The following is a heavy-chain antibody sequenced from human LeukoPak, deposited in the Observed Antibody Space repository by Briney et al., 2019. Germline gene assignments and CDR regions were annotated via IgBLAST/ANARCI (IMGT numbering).Heavy chain of an antibody. J-gene: IGHJ3*02. Sequence: ASVEVSCKXSGYTFTGYYMHWVRQAPGQGLEWMGGINPNSGGTNYSQKFQGRVTMTRDTSISTAYMELSRLRSDDTAVYYCARVSYYYHSSGYYLDAFDIWGQGTMVTVSS. V-gene: IGHV1-2*02. CDR1: GYTFTGYY. D-gene: IGHD3-22*01. CDR2: INPNSGGT. CDR3: ARVSYYYHSSGYYLDAFDI.